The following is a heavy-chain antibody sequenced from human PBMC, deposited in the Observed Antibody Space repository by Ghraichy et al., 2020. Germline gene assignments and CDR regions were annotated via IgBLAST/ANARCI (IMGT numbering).Heavy chain of an antibody. CDR2: INPSGATT. CDR1: GYNFKDYC. D-gene: IGHD3-3*01. CDR3: ASWSGSGYSDKYYLDF. Sequence: ASVKVSCKASGYNFKDYCMHWVRQAPGQGLEWMGIINPSGATTTYANSFQGRVTFTTDTSTSTVYMDLSSLGSEDTAIYYCASWSGSGYSDKYYLDFWGQGTLVTVSS. J-gene: IGHJ4*02. V-gene: IGHV1-46*02.